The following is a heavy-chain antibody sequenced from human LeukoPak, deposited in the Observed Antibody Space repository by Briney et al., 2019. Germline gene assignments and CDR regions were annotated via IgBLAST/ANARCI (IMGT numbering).Heavy chain of an antibody. V-gene: IGHV3-23*01. Sequence: GGSLRLSCVASGFTFRNYAMSWVRQAPGKGLEWVSAISGSGGSTYYADSVKGRLTISRDNSKNTLYLQMRTLRVEDTATYYCAKVTVLQYFDWLASFDYWGQGTLVTVSS. CDR2: ISGSGGST. D-gene: IGHD3-9*01. J-gene: IGHJ4*02. CDR1: GFTFRNYA. CDR3: AKVTVLQYFDWLASFDY.